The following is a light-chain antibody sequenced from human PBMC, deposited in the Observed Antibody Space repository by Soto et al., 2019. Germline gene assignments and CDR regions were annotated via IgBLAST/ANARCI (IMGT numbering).Light chain of an antibody. CDR3: QQYNDNWT. CDR1: QSISSW. Sequence: DIQMTQSPSTLSASVGDRVTITCRASQSISSWLAWYQQKPGKAPKLLIYKTSTLQSGDPSRFSGSGSGTELTLAISSLQPDYSATYYCQQYNDNWTFGQGTMVEIK. V-gene: IGKV1-5*03. CDR2: KTS. J-gene: IGKJ1*01.